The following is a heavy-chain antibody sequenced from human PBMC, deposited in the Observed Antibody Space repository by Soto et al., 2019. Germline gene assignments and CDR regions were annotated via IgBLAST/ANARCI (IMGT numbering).Heavy chain of an antibody. CDR2: MNPNSGNT. J-gene: IGHJ6*02. CDR1: GYTFTSYD. Sequence: GASVKVSCKASGYTFTSYDINWVRQATGQGLEWMGWMNPNSGNTGYAQKFQGRVTMTRNTSISTAYMELSSLRSEDTAVYYCARGRQQWRIPHYYGMDVWGQGTTVTVSS. CDR3: ARGRQQWRIPHYYGMDV. D-gene: IGHD6-19*01. V-gene: IGHV1-8*01.